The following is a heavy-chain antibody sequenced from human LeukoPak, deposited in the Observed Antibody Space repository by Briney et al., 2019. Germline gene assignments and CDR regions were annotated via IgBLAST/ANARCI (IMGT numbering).Heavy chain of an antibody. Sequence: ASVKVSCKASGGTFSSYAISWVRQAPGQRLEWMGWINAGNGNTKYSQKFQGRVTITRDTSASTAYMELSSLRSEDTAVYYCARDARVGATFYCLAYWGQGTLVTVSS. V-gene: IGHV1-3*01. CDR1: GGTFSSYA. CDR3: ARDARVGATFYCLAY. J-gene: IGHJ4*02. D-gene: IGHD1-26*01. CDR2: INAGNGNT.